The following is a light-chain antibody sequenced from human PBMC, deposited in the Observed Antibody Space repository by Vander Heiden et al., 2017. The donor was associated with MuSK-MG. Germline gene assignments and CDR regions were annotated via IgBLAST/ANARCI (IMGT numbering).Light chain of an antibody. CDR1: QSLLHSDGKTY. CDR2: ELS. J-gene: IGKJ5*01. V-gene: IGKV2D-29*01. CDR3: RLTLQHPNT. Sequence: DIVMTQTPLSLSVTPGQPASISCKPSQSLLHSDGKTYLYWYLQKPGWPPQLLIYELSNPGSQVPDRFSARGSATAFRLRIRRGEGEDVGVYYCRLTLQHPNTFGPGTPLXIK.